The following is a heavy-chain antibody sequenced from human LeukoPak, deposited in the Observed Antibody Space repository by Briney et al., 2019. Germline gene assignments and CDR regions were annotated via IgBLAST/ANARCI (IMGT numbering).Heavy chain of an antibody. J-gene: IGHJ6*02. Sequence: SVKVSCKASGGTFSSYAISWVRQAPGQGLEWMGGIIPIFGTANYAQKFQGRVTITADESTSIAYMELSSLRSEDTAVYYCARAYPDYYDSSGYYTYYYGMDVWGQGTTVTVSS. V-gene: IGHV1-69*13. CDR3: ARAYPDYYDSSGYYTYYYGMDV. CDR2: IIPIFGTA. CDR1: GGTFSSYA. D-gene: IGHD3-22*01.